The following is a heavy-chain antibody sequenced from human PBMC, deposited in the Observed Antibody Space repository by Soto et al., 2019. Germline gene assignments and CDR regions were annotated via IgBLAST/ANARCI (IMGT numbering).Heavy chain of an antibody. J-gene: IGHJ4*02. CDR2: ISGSGGST. D-gene: IGHD3-9*01. Sequence: EVQLLESGGGLVQPGGSLRLSCAASGFTFSSYAMSWVRQAPGKGLEWVSAISGSGGSTYYADSVKGRFTISRDNSKNTLYLQMNSLRAEDTAVYYCAKDRRRILTGNPQYFDYWGQGTLVTVSS. V-gene: IGHV3-23*01. CDR3: AKDRRRILTGNPQYFDY. CDR1: GFTFSSYA.